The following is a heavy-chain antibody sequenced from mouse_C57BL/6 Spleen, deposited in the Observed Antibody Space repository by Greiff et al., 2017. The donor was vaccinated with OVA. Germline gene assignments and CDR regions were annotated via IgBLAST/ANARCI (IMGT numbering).Heavy chain of an antibody. CDR3: ARSGYGSGLWYYGV. CDR2: IYPRSGNT. J-gene: IGHJ1*03. Sequence: QVQLQESGAELARPGASVKLSCKASGYTFTSYGIRWVKQRTGQGLEWIGVIYPRSGNTYYNEKFKGKATLTADKSSSTAYMELRSLTSEDSAVYVCARSGYGSGLWYYGVWGTGTTVTVSS. D-gene: IGHD1-1*01. V-gene: IGHV1-81*01. CDR1: GYTFTSYG.